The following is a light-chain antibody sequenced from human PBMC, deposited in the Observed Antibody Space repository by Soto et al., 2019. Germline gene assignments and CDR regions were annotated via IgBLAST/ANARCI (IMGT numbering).Light chain of an antibody. CDR1: GTDVGTYNF. V-gene: IGLV2-23*02. CDR3: CSYGDTTAVYL. CDR2: EVT. Sequence: QSVLTQPASVSGSPGQSITISCTGSGTDVGTYNFVSWFQRHPGKAPQLIIYEVTERPSGVSPRFSGSKSVNTASLTISGLRAEDEADYYCCSYGDTTAVYLFGGGTKVTVL. J-gene: IGLJ1*01.